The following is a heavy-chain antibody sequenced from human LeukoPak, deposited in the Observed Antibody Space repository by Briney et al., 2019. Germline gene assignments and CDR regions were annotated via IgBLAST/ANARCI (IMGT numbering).Heavy chain of an antibody. Sequence: RTGGSLRLSCAASGFTFSSYGMHWVRQAPGKGLEWVAFIRYDGSNKYYADSVKGRFTISRDNSKNTLYLQMNSLRAEDTAVYYCAKDTQQLAPDDAFDIWGQGTMVTVSS. J-gene: IGHJ3*02. D-gene: IGHD6-6*01. CDR3: AKDTQQLAPDDAFDI. CDR2: IRYDGSNK. CDR1: GFTFSSYG. V-gene: IGHV3-30*02.